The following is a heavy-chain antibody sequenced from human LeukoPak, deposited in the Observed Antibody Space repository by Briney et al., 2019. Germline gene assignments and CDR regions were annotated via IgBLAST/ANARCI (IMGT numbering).Heavy chain of an antibody. V-gene: IGHV3-9*01. CDR3: AKDGEVGATYFDY. CDR1: GFTFDDYA. J-gene: IGHJ4*02. CDR2: ISWNSGSI. D-gene: IGHD1-26*01. Sequence: PGGSLRLSCAASGFTFDDYAMHWVRQAPGKGLEWVSGISWNSGSIGYADSVKGRFTISRDNAKNSLYLQMNSLRAEDTAVYYCAKDGEVGATYFDYWGQGTLVTVSS.